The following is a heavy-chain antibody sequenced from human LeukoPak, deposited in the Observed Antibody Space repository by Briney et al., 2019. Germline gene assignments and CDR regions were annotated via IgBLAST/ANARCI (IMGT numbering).Heavy chain of an antibody. CDR2: INPNSGGT. V-gene: IGHV1-2*02. Sequence: ASVKVSCKASGYTFTGYYMRWVRQAPGQGLEWMGWINPNSGGTNYAQKFQGRVTMTRDTSISTAYMELSRLRSDDTAVYYCARDRRIAAAGTRGRLGWFDPWGQGTLVTVSS. CDR1: GYTFTGYY. CDR3: ARDRRIAAAGTRGRLGWFDP. J-gene: IGHJ5*02. D-gene: IGHD6-13*01.